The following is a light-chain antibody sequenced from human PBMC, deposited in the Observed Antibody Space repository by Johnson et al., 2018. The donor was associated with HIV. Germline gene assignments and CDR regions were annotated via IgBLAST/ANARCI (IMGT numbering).Light chain of an antibody. CDR2: DNN. CDR3: GTWDSSLSYNYV. J-gene: IGLJ1*01. V-gene: IGLV1-51*01. CDR1: SSNIENNY. Sequence: QSVLTQPPSVSAASGQRVDISCSGSSSNIENNYLSWYQQLPHTAPRLLIYDNNKRPSGIPDRFSGSKSGTSATLGITGLQTGDEADYYCGTWDSSLSYNYVFGTGTKVTVL.